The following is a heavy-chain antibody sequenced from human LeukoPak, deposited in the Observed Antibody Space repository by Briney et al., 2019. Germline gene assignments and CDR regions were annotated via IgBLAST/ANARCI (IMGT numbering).Heavy chain of an antibody. CDR3: AKGGLQLWLRLYFDY. D-gene: IGHD5-18*01. Sequence: GGSLRLSCAASGFTFSDYYMTWIRQAPGKGLEWVSAISGSGGSTYYADSVKGRFTISRDNSKNTLYLQMNSLRAEDTAVYYCAKGGLQLWLRLYFDYWGQGTLVTVSS. V-gene: IGHV3-23*01. J-gene: IGHJ4*02. CDR1: GFTFSDYY. CDR2: ISGSGGST.